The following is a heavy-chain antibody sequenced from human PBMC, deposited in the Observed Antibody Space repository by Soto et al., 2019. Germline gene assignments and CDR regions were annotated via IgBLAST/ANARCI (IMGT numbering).Heavy chain of an antibody. J-gene: IGHJ3*02. CDR1: GFTFSSYA. CDR2: ISGSGGST. D-gene: IGHD6-6*01. V-gene: IGHV3-23*01. Sequence: GGSLRLSCAASGFTFSSYAMSWVRQAPGKGLEWVSAISGSGGSTYYADSVKGRFTISRDNSKNTLYLQMNSLRAEDTAVYYCAGRIAARPKNHDAFDIWGQGTMVTVSS. CDR3: AGRIAARPKNHDAFDI.